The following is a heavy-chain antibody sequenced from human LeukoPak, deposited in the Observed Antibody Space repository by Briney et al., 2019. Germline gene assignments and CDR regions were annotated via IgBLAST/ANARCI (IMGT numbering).Heavy chain of an antibody. V-gene: IGHV3-30*03. CDR3: AGRGDGNLYYFGH. Sequence: PGGSLRLSCAASGFTFSSYGIHWVRQAPGKGLEWVAFISYDGSTKYYADSVEGRFTISRDNSKNTLYVQMNSLRAEDTAVYYCAGRGDGNLYYFGHWGQGTLVTASS. J-gene: IGHJ4*02. CDR1: GFTFSSYG. D-gene: IGHD5-24*01. CDR2: ISYDGSTK.